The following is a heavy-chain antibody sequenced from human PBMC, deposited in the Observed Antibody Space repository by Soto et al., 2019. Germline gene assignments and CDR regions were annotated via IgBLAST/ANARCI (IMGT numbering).Heavy chain of an antibody. J-gene: IGHJ6*02. Sequence: ASVKVSCKASGYTFTSYGISWVRQAPGQGPEWMGWISAYNGNTNYAQKLQGRVTMTTDTSTSTAYMELRSLRSDDTAVYYCARGTAMGSYYYYGMDVWGQGTTVTVS. CDR3: ARGTAMGSYYYYGMDV. D-gene: IGHD5-18*01. CDR1: GYTFTSYG. CDR2: ISAYNGNT. V-gene: IGHV1-18*01.